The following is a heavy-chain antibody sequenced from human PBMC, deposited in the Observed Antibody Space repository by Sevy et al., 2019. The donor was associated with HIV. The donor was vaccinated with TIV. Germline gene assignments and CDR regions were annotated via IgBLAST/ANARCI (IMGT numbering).Heavy chain of an antibody. CDR3: ARRLDLGVVILTGVLDV. CDR1: GFSFSSYA. CDR2: ISGSGGST. J-gene: IGHJ6*02. D-gene: IGHD3-3*01. Sequence: GGSLRLSCAASGFSFSSYAMSWVRQTPGKGLQWVSVISGSGGSTYYADSVKGRFTFFRDISRNTVYLQMNSLRAEDTAVYYCARRLDLGVVILTGVLDVWGQGTTVTVSS. V-gene: IGHV3-23*01.